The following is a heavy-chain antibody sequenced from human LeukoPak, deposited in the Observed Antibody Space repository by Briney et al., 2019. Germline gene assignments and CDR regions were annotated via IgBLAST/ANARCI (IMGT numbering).Heavy chain of an antibody. Sequence: PGGSLRLSCAASGFTFSSYWMSWVRQAPGKGLERVANIKQDGSERYYVDSVKGRFTNSRDNAKNSLYLQMNSLRAVDTAVYYCARGPSGGNGFSYWGLGTLVTVSS. CDR3: ARGPSGGNGFSY. CDR1: GFTFSSYW. V-gene: IGHV3-7*04. CDR2: IKQDGSER. J-gene: IGHJ4*02. D-gene: IGHD2-15*01.